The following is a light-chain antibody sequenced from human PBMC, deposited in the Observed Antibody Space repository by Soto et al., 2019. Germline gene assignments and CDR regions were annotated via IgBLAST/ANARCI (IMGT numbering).Light chain of an antibody. CDR1: SSDVVGYNY. V-gene: IGLV2-14*03. CDR3: TAYTSRSTLYV. J-gene: IGLJ1*01. CDR2: DVR. Sequence: QSALTQPASVSGSPGQSITSSCTGTSSDVVGYNYVSWYQHHPGKAPKLMIYDVRNRASGASNRFSGSKSGNTASLTISGLQAEDESDSYCTAYTSRSTLYVFGTGTKLTVL.